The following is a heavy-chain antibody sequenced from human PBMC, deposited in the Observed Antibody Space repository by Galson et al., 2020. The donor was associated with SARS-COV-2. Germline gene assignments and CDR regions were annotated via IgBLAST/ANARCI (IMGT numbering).Heavy chain of an antibody. Sequence: GESLKISCEAFGFSFNDYYMTWIRQAPGKGLEWISYISSSGSTTYYADSVKGRFTISRDNTKKSLYLQMNSLRVDDTAVYYCVRGYSSGGGWFDSWGQGTLVTVSS. V-gene: IGHV3-11*01. D-gene: IGHD3-10*01. J-gene: IGHJ5*01. CDR3: VRGYSSGGGWFDS. CDR2: ISSSGSTT. CDR1: GFSFNDYY.